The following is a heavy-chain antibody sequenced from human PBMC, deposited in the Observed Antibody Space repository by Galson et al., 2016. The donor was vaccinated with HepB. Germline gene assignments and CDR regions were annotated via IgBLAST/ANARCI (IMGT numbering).Heavy chain of an antibody. J-gene: IGHJ4*02. Sequence: SLRLSCAASGFTFSNYWMSWVRQAPGKGLEWVANIKQDGNEKYYVDSVKGRFTISRDNAKNSMYLQMNSLRAEDTAVYYCVRGVAGCDYWGQGTLVTVSS. D-gene: IGHD6-19*01. CDR1: GFTFSNYW. CDR2: IKQDGNEK. V-gene: IGHV3-7*03. CDR3: VRGVAGCDY.